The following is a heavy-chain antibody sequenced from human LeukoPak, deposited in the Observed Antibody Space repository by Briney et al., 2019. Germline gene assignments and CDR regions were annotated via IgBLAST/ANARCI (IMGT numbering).Heavy chain of an antibody. D-gene: IGHD6-13*01. CDR2: ISGSGGGT. CDR3: AKPTSAAGPFFDY. Sequence: PGGSLRLSCAASGFTFSSYAMSWVRQAPGKGLEWVSSISGSGGGTYYADSVKGRFTISRDNSKNTLNLQMNSLRAEDTAVYYCAKPTSAAGPFFDYWAQGTLVTVSS. J-gene: IGHJ4*02. CDR1: GFTFSSYA. V-gene: IGHV3-23*01.